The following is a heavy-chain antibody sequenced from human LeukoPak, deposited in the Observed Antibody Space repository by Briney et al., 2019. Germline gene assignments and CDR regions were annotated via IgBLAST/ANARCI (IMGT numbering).Heavy chain of an antibody. D-gene: IGHD1-1*01. CDR1: GFSFDIYA. J-gene: IGHJ4*02. Sequence: PGGSLRLSCAASGFSFDIYAMNWVRHAPGKGLEWVSTISRSGADTYYADSVKDRFVISRDNSKSTNTVYLQLNRLRVEDTAVYYCAKGTQGHGTGYHYYFDQWGQGALVTVSS. V-gene: IGHV3-23*01. CDR2: ISRSGADT. CDR3: AKGTQGHGTGYHYYFDQ.